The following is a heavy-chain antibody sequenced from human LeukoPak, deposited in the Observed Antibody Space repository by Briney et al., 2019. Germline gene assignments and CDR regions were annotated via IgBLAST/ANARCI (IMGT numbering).Heavy chain of an antibody. J-gene: IGHJ4*02. Sequence: SETLCLTCTVSGYSISSGYYWGWIRQPPGKGLEWIGSIYHSGSTYYNPSLKSRVTISVDTSKNQFSLKLSSVTAADTAVYYCARSGIYFPFDYWGQGTLVTVSS. CDR1: GYSISSGYY. CDR2: IYHSGST. D-gene: IGHD1-26*01. CDR3: ARSGIYFPFDY. V-gene: IGHV4-38-2*02.